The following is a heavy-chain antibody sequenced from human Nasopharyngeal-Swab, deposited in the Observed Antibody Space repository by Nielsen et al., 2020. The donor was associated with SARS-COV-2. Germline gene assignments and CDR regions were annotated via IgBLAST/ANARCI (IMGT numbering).Heavy chain of an antibody. D-gene: IGHD6-13*01. Sequence: GGSLRLSCAASGFTFSSYGMHWVRQAPGKGLEWVAVIWYDGSNKYYADSVKGRFTISRDNSKNTLYLQMNSLRAEDTAVYYCARDSSSWYLDYWGQGTLVTVSS. V-gene: IGHV3-33*01. CDR3: ARDSSSWYLDY. CDR1: GFTFSSYG. J-gene: IGHJ4*02. CDR2: IWYDGSNK.